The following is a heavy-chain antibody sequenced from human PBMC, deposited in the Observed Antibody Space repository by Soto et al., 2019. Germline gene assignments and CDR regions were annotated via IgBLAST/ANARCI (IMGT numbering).Heavy chain of an antibody. CDR3: ASGGQTIIPKD. Sequence: SETLSLTCAVYGGSFSGYYWSWIRQPPGKGLDWIGEINHGGSTNYNPSLKSRVTISIDTSKNQFSLKLSSVTAADTAVYYCASGGQTIIPKDWGQGTLVTVS. V-gene: IGHV4-34*01. J-gene: IGHJ4*02. D-gene: IGHD5-12*01. CDR1: GGSFSGYY. CDR2: INHGGST.